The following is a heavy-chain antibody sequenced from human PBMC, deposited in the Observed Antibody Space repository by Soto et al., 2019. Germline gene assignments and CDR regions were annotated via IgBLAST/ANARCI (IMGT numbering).Heavy chain of an antibody. V-gene: IGHV4-59*08. D-gene: IGHD3-22*01. J-gene: IGHJ6*03. Sequence: PSETLSLTCTVSGGSISSYYWSWIRQPPGKGLEWIGYIYYSGSTNYNPSLKSRVTISVDTSKNQFSLKLSSVTAADTAVYYCASNSVVPYYYYYMDVWGKGTTVTVSS. CDR3: ASNSVVPYYYYYMDV. CDR1: GGSISSYY. CDR2: IYYSGST.